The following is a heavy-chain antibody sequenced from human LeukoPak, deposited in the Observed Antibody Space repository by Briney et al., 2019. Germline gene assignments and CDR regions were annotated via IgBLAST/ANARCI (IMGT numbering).Heavy chain of an antibody. CDR1: GFTFSSYA. CDR2: ISGSGGST. D-gene: IGHD4-11*01. CDR3: AKDPLGYSNYYFDY. J-gene: IGHJ4*02. Sequence: PGGSLRLSCAASGFTFSSYAMSWVRQAPGKGLEWVSAISGSGGSTYYADSVMGRFTISRDNSKNTLYLQMNSLRAEDTAVYYCAKDPLGYSNYYFDYWGQGTLVTVSS. V-gene: IGHV3-23*01.